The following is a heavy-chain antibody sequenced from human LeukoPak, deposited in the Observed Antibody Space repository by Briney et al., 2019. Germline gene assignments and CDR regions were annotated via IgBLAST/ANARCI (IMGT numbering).Heavy chain of an antibody. CDR1: GFTFSSYA. CDR3: TRVITDYYDSSGSDY. J-gene: IGHJ4*02. Sequence: PGGSLRLSCAASGFTFSSYAMHWVRQAPGKGLEWVPFIRYDGSNKYYADSVKGRFTISRDNSKNTLYLQMNSLRAEDTAVYYCTRVITDYYDSSGSDYWGQGTLVTVSS. CDR2: IRYDGSNK. V-gene: IGHV3-30*02. D-gene: IGHD3-22*01.